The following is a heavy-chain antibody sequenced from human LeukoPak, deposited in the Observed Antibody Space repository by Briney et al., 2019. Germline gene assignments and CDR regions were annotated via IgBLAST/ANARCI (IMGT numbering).Heavy chain of an antibody. J-gene: IGHJ5*02. D-gene: IGHD4/OR15-4a*01. CDR1: GSTLTELS. V-gene: IGHV1-24*01. CDR3: AAEHEKVDYRSTWFDP. Sequence: SVKVSCKVSGSTLTELSMHWVRQAPGKGLEWMGGFDPEDGETFYAQDFQGRVIMTEDTSTDTAYMELSSLRSEDTAVYYCAAEHEKVDYRSTWFDPWGQGTLVTVSS. CDR2: FDPEDGET.